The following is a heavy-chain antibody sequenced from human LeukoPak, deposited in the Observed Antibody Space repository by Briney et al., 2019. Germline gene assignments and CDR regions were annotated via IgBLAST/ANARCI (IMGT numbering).Heavy chain of an antibody. J-gene: IGHJ4*02. Sequence: GGSRRLSCAASGFTFSSYGMHWVCQAPGKGLKWVAFIRYDGSNKYYADSVKGRFTISRDSSKNTLYLQMNSLRAEDTAVYYCAKGIVVVPAAPFDYWGQGTLVTVSS. D-gene: IGHD2-2*01. CDR3: AKGIVVVPAAPFDY. CDR1: GFTFSSYG. V-gene: IGHV3-30*02. CDR2: IRYDGSNK.